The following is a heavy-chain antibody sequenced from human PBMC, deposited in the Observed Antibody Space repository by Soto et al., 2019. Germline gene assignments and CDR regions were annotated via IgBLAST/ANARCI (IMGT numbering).Heavy chain of an antibody. CDR2: FDPEDGET. CDR3: ATDRTYYYDSSGPSEAFDI. Sequence: GASVKVSCKASGYTFTTYGISWVRQAPGKGLEWMGGFDPEDGETIYAQKFQGRVTMTEDTSTDTAYMELSSLRSEDTAVYYCATDRTYYYDSSGPSEAFDIWGQGTMVTVSS. D-gene: IGHD3-22*01. J-gene: IGHJ3*02. V-gene: IGHV1-24*01. CDR1: GYTFTTYG.